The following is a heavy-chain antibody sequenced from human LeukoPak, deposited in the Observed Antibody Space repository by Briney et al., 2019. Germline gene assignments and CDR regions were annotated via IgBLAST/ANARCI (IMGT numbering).Heavy chain of an antibody. Sequence: SGTLSLTCALFGGSISTSNWWSWVRQPPGKGLEWIGEIYHSGSTNYNPSLKGRVTISVDKSKNQFSLKLSSVTAADAAVYYCARDRDSAAAVPFDYWGQGTLVTVSS. CDR2: IYHSGST. D-gene: IGHD6-13*01. CDR1: GGSISTSNW. J-gene: IGHJ4*02. CDR3: ARDRDSAAAVPFDY. V-gene: IGHV4-4*02.